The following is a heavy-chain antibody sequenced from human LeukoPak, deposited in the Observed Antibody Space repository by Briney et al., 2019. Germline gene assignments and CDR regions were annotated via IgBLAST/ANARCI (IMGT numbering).Heavy chain of an antibody. CDR1: GFSFSSYG. J-gene: IGHJ4*02. V-gene: IGHV3-33*08. CDR3: AREASGYSRDF. D-gene: IGHD3-3*01. Sequence: GRSLRLSCAASGFSFSSYGIHWVRQAPGKGLEWVAGIWRDGSRKHYGDSVKGRLTISRDNSNNTLFLQMNSLRAEDTAVYYCAREASGYSRDFWGQGTLVIVSS. CDR2: IWRDGSRK.